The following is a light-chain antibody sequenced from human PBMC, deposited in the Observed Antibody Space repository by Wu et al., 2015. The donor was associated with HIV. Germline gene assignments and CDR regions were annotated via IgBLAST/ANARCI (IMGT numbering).Light chain of an antibody. CDR1: QSVSSNF. V-gene: IGKV3-20*01. Sequence: EIVLTQSPGTLSLSPGESATLSCRASQSVSSNFLAWSQQKPGQAPRLLIYAASTRATGIPDRFSGSGSGTDFTLTISRLEPEDFAVYYCHQNSNSPLTFGGGPRWRS. CDR2: AAS. CDR3: HQNSNSPLT. J-gene: IGKJ4*01.